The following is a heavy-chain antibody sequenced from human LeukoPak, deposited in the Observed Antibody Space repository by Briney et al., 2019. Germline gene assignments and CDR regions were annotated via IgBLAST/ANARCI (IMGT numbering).Heavy chain of an antibody. CDR1: GYSISSGYY. D-gene: IGHD3-10*01. J-gene: IGHJ6*03. CDR2: IYHRGST. Sequence: SETLSLTCTVSGYSISSGYYWGWIRQPPGKGLEWIGSIYHRGSTYYNPSLKSRVTISVDTSKNQFSLKLSSVTAADTAVYYCARTSGGYYYMDVWGKGTTVTVSS. V-gene: IGHV4-38-2*02. CDR3: ARTSGGYYYMDV.